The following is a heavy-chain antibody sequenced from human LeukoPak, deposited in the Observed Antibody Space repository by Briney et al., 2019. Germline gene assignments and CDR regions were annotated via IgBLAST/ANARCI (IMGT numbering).Heavy chain of an antibody. CDR2: ISGSSIYI. D-gene: IGHD3-22*01. Sequence: GGSLRLSCVASGFTFSTYSMNWVRQAPGKGLEWVSSISGSSIYIYYADSVKGRFTISRDNAKNSLHLQMNSLRAEDTAVYYCARDPPYYDSSGYYYDYWGQGTLVTVSS. V-gene: IGHV3-21*01. CDR1: GFTFSTYS. J-gene: IGHJ4*02. CDR3: ARDPPYYDSSGYYYDY.